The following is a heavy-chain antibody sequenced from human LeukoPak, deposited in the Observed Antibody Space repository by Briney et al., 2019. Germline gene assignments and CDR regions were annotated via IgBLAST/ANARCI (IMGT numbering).Heavy chain of an antibody. Sequence: ASVKVSCKASGYTFTSYWIQWVRQAPGQGLEWMGLINPDGGSTAYAHRFQGRVIMTRDTSSSTAYMDLSSLRSEDTAVYHCARAPRNSSTMLDFWGQGTLVTISS. J-gene: IGHJ4*02. D-gene: IGHD6-13*01. V-gene: IGHV1-46*01. CDR1: GYTFTSYW. CDR3: ARAPRNSSTMLDF. CDR2: INPDGGST.